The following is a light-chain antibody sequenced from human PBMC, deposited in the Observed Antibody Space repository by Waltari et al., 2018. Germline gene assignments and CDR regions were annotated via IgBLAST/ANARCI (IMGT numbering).Light chain of an antibody. V-gene: IGLV2-23*01. CDR3: CSYAGSSTLL. J-gene: IGLJ1*01. Sequence: QSALTQPASVSGSPGQSITISCTGTSRDVGRYNLVSWDQTHPGKAPKLMIYEGSKRPSGVSNRFSGSKSGNTASLTISGLQAEDEADYYCCSYAGSSTLLFGTGTKVTVL. CDR2: EGS. CDR1: SRDVGRYNL.